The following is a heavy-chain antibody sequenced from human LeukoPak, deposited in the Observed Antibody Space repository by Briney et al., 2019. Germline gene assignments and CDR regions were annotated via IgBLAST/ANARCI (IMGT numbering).Heavy chain of an antibody. Sequence: GGSLRLSCAASGFTFSTYSMSWVRQAPGKGLEWVSPITSSSSYIYYADSVKGRFAISRDDAKNSLYLQMSSLRAEDTAVYYCARDTGRYYYDSSGFYGHYFDYWGQGTLVTVSS. J-gene: IGHJ4*02. CDR2: ITSSSSYI. D-gene: IGHD3-22*01. V-gene: IGHV3-21*01. CDR1: GFTFSTYS. CDR3: ARDTGRYYYDSSGFYGHYFDY.